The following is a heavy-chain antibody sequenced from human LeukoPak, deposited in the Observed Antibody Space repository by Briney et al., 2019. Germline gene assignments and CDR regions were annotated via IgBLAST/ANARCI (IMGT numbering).Heavy chain of an antibody. CDR1: GFTFSDYY. CDR3: ARDQRDYDYVWGSSPFDP. V-gene: IGHV3-11*01. J-gene: IGHJ5*02. Sequence: GGSLRLSCAASGFTFSDYYMSWIRQAPGKGLEWASYISSSGSTIYYADSVKGRFTISRDNAKNSLYLQMNSLRAEDTAVYYCARDQRDYDYVWGSSPFDPWGQGTLVTVSS. CDR2: ISSSGSTI. D-gene: IGHD3-16*01.